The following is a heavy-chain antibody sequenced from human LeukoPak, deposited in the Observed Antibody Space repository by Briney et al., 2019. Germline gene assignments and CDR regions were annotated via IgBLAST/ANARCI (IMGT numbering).Heavy chain of an antibody. CDR3: ARVSGRLERQSDLDY. CDR1: GITFASYS. V-gene: IGHV3-21*01. J-gene: IGHJ4*02. D-gene: IGHD1-1*01. Sequence: GGSLRLSCAASGITFASYSMNWVRQAPGKGQEWVSSISGDSTYIYNAGSVKGRFTISRDNAQASLYLQMISLRADDTAVYYCARVSGRLERQSDLDYWGQGTLFIVSS. CDR2: ISGDSTYI.